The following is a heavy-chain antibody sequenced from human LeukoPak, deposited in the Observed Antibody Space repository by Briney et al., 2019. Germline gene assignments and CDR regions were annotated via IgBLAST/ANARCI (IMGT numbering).Heavy chain of an antibody. D-gene: IGHD3-10*01. CDR3: ASRNGYRFGELGTFDY. V-gene: IGHV1-69*05. CDR2: IIPIFGTA. J-gene: IGHJ4*02. Sequence: VASVKVSCKASGGTFSSYAISWVRQAPGQGLEWMGGIIPIFGTANYAQKFQGRVTITTDESTSTAYMELSSLRSEDTAVYYCASRNGYRFGELGTFDYWGQGTLVTVSS. CDR1: GGTFSSYA.